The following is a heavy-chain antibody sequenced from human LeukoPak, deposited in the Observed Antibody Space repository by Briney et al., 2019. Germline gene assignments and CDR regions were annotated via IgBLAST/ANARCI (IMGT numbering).Heavy chain of an antibody. CDR3: ASGPPPAVVLHDSTRIAEAGALDNWFDP. CDR1: GYTFTGYY. Sequence: ASVKVSCKASGYTFTGYYMHWVRQAPGQGLEWMGWINPNSGGTNYAQKFQGRVTMTRDTSISTAYMELSRLRSDDTAVYYCASGPPPAVVLHDSTRIAEAGALDNWFDPWGQGTLVTVSS. D-gene: IGHD6-13*01. V-gene: IGHV1-2*02. J-gene: IGHJ5*02. CDR2: INPNSGGT.